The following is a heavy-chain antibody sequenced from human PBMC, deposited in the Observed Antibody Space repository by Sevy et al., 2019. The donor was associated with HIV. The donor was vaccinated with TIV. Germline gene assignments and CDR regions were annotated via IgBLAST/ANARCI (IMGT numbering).Heavy chain of an antibody. CDR2: VTSDGTT. D-gene: IGHD3-16*01. Sequence: GGSLRLSCAASGLTLTTTGMSWVRQAPGKGLEGVAGVTSDGTTYYADSVRDRFTVSRDNSKNTLYLQLNSLRADDTAGFYCAGGDTTMITDLDYWGQGTLVTVSS. CDR1: GLTLTTTG. J-gene: IGHJ4*02. V-gene: IGHV3-23*01. CDR3: AGGDTTMITDLDY.